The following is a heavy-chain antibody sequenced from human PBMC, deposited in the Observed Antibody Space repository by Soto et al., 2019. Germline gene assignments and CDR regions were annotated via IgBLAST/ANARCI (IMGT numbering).Heavy chain of an antibody. Sequence: QVRLVQSGAEVKKPGASVKVSCKASGYTFTTYDINWVRQATGQGLEWMGWMNPNSGSTGSAQKFQGRVTTTRDTSISTAYMELSSLRSEDTAVYYCARVAGSIDYWGEGTLVTVSS. J-gene: IGHJ4*02. D-gene: IGHD6-19*01. CDR1: GYTFTTYD. V-gene: IGHV1-8*01. CDR2: MNPNSGST. CDR3: ARVAGSIDY.